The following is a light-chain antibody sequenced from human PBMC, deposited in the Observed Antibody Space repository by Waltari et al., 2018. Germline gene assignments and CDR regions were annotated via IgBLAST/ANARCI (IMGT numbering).Light chain of an antibody. CDR2: EGN. CDR1: SSDVGTYNF. Sequence: QSALTQPASVSGSPGQSITISCTGTSSDVGTYNFSSCYQQNPGKAPKLMLYEGNKRPSGVSNRFSGSKAGNTASLTISGLQAEDEADYYCYSYAGSGTWVFGGGTKLTVL. CDR3: YSYAGSGTWV. J-gene: IGLJ3*02. V-gene: IGLV2-23*01.